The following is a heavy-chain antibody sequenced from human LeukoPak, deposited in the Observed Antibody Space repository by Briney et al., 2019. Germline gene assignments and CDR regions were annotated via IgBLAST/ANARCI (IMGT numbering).Heavy chain of an antibody. CDR1: GFTFSSYS. CDR2: ISSSSSTI. V-gene: IGHV3-48*02. Sequence: GGSLRLSCAASGFTFSSYSMNWVRQAPGKGLEWVSYISSSSSTIYYADSVKGRFTISRDNAKNSLYLQMNSLRDEDTAVYYCATGPLNDYGMGDWGQGTTVTVSS. CDR3: ATGPLNDYGMGD. J-gene: IGHJ6*02.